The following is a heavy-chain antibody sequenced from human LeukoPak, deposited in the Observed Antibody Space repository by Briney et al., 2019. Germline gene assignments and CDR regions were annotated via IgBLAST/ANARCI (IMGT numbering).Heavy chain of an antibody. CDR1: GGSISTFY. CDR3: AREGGDPRWLDP. CDR2: INSSGST. J-gene: IGHJ5*02. V-gene: IGHV4-4*07. D-gene: IGHD6-25*01. Sequence: SETLSLTCTVSGGSISTFYWTWIRQPAGKGLEWIGRINSSGSTNYNPSLRSRVSMSVDRSKNQFSVTLSSVTAADTAVYFCAREGGDPRWLDPWGQGTLVTVSS.